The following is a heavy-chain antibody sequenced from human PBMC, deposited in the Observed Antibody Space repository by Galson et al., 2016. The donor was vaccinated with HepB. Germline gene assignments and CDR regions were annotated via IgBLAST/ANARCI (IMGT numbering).Heavy chain of an antibody. J-gene: IGHJ4*02. CDR2: INPSRGST. CDR1: GYSFTNFY. Sequence: SVKVSCKASGYSFTNFYIHWVRQAPGQGLEWMGLINPSRGSTNYAKKFQARATMSRDTSTSTVYMELSGLRSEDTADYFCARSRGAAATGGFDLWGQATLVIVSS. V-gene: IGHV1-46*01. CDR3: ARSRGAAATGGFDL. D-gene: IGHD3-10*01.